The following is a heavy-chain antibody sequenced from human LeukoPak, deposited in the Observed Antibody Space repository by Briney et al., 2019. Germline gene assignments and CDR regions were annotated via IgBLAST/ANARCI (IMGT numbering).Heavy chain of an antibody. CDR3: SRAPFYYCSCYPTSYFDL. CDR2: VYYSGST. CDR1: GGSISSYY. V-gene: IGHV4-59*01. J-gene: IGHJ2*01. Sequence: SETLSLTCTVSGGSISSYYWSWIRQPPGKGLEWIGYVYYSGSTNYNPSLTSRVTISVDTSKNQLSLKLSSVTAADTAVYFCSRAPFYYCSCYPTSYFDLLGRGTLVTVSS. D-gene: IGHD3-22*01.